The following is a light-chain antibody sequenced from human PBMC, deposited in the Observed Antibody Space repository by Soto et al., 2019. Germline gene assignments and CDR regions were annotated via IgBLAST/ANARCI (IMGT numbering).Light chain of an antibody. CDR3: SSYTGSSTVV. CDR1: SSDVGDYDY. V-gene: IGLV2-14*03. J-gene: IGLJ2*01. CDR2: DVS. Sequence: QSALTQPASVSGSPGQSITISCTGTSSDVGDYDYVSWYQQHPGKAPKLMIFDVSNRPSGISIRFSGSKSGNTASLTISGLQAEDEADYYCSSYTGSSTVVFGGGTKLTVL.